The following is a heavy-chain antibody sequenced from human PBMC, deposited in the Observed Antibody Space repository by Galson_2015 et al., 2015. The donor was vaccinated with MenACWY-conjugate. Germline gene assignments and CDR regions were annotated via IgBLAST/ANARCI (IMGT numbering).Heavy chain of an antibody. J-gene: IGHJ4*02. Sequence: PALGKPTQPLTLTCTFSGFSLSTRGMCVSWIRQPPGKALEWLARIDLDDDKYHSTSLKTRLTISKDTSKNQVVLTMTNMDPVDKATYYCARILTGYIDYWVQGTLVTVSS. CDR1: GFSLSTRGMC. D-gene: IGHD1-20*01. CDR2: IDLDDDK. V-gene: IGHV2-70*11. CDR3: ARILTGYIDY.